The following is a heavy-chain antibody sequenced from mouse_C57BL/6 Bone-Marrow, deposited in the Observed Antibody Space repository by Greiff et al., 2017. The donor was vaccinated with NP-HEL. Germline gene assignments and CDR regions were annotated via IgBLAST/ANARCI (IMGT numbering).Heavy chain of an antibody. V-gene: IGHV1-53*01. Sequence: QVQLQQPGTELVKPGASVKLSCKASGYTFTSYRMHWLKQRPGQGLAWIGNINPNNGGTNDNEKFKTKATLTVDKSSSTAYMQLSSLTSEDSAVYYCARDSGYAFDYWGQGTTLTVSS. D-gene: IGHD3-2*02. CDR3: ARDSGYAFDY. J-gene: IGHJ2*01. CDR2: INPNNGGT. CDR1: GYTFTSYR.